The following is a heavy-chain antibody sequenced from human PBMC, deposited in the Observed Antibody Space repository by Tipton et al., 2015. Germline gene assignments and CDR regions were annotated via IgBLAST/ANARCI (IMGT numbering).Heavy chain of an antibody. Sequence: GSLRLSCAASGFTFSSYAMSWVRQAPEKGLEWVSAISGSGGNTYYADSVKGRFTISRDNSKSTLYLQMNSLRAEDTAIYYCAKILLSPQFDYWDQGTLVTVSS. D-gene: IGHD3-9*01. CDR2: ISGSGGNT. J-gene: IGHJ4*02. V-gene: IGHV3-23*01. CDR1: GFTFSSYA. CDR3: AKILLSPQFDY.